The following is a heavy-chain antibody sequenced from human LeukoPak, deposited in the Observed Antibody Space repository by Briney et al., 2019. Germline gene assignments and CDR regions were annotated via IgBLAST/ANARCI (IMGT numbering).Heavy chain of an antibody. CDR2: INSDGSST. J-gene: IGHJ4*02. D-gene: IGHD3-22*01. CDR3: ARGRHYYDSSGYRFDY. Sequence: GGSLRLSCAASGFTFSSYWMHWVRQAPGKGLVWVSRINSDGSSTSYADSVKVRFTISRDNAKNTLYLQMNSLRAEDTAVYYCARGRHYYDSSGYRFDYWGQGTLVTVSS. V-gene: IGHV3-74*01. CDR1: GFTFSSYW.